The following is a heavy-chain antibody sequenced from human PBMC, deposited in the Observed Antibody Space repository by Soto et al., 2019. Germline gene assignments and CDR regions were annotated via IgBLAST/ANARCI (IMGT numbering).Heavy chain of an antibody. V-gene: IGHV1-69*12. D-gene: IGHD6-13*01. CDR3: ARDSRYSSSWAYNWFDP. CDR1: GGTFSSYA. J-gene: IGHJ5*02. CDR2: IIPIFGTA. Sequence: QVQLVQSGAEVKKPGSSVKVSCKASGGTFSSYAISWVRQAPGQGLEWMGGIIPIFGTANYAQKFQGRVTITADESTSTADMELSSLSSEDTAVYYCARDSRYSSSWAYNWFDPWGQGTLVTVSS.